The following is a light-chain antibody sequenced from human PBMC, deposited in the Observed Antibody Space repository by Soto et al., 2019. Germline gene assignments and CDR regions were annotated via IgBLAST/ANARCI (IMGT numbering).Light chain of an antibody. J-gene: IGKJ5*01. CDR1: QSVSSY. CDR2: DAS. Sequence: VMTQAQATLSVSPGEKAALSCRASQSVSSYLAWYQQKPGQAPRLLIYDASNRATGIPARFSGSGSGTDFTLTISSLEPEDLAVYYCQQRSNWPPITFGQGTRLEIK. CDR3: QQRSNWPPIT. V-gene: IGKV3-11*01.